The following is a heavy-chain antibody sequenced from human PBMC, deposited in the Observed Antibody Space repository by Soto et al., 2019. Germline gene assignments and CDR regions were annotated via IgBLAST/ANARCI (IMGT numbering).Heavy chain of an antibody. CDR1: GGSISSSSYY. V-gene: IGHV4-39*01. Sequence: SETLSLTCTVSGGSISSSSYYWGWIRQPPGKGLEWIGSIYYSGSTYYNPSLKSRVTISVDTSKNQFSLKLSSVTAADTAVYYCARQLRLVTISTIPNWFDPWGQGTLVTVSS. J-gene: IGHJ5*02. D-gene: IGHD3-9*01. CDR2: IYYSGST. CDR3: ARQLRLVTISTIPNWFDP.